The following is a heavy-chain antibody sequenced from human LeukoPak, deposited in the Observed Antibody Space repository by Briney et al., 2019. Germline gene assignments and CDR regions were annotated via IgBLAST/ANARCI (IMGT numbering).Heavy chain of an antibody. CDR3: ARGVFTMVRGALSYYFDY. CDR2: ISAYNGNT. CDR1: GYTFTSYG. V-gene: IGHV1-18*01. Sequence: ASVKVSCKASGYTFTSYGISWVRQAPGQGLEWMGWISAYNGNTNYAQKLQGRVTMTTDTSTSAAYMELRSLRSDGTAVYYCARGVFTMVRGALSYYFDYWGQGTLVTVSS. J-gene: IGHJ4*02. D-gene: IGHD3-10*01.